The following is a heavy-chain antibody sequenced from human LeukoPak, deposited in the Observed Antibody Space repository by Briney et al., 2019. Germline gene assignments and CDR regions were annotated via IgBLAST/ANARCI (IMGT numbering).Heavy chain of an antibody. D-gene: IGHD4-17*01. Sequence: ASVKVSCKASGGTFSSYAISWVRQAPGQGLEWMGGIIPIFGTANYAQKFQGRVTITADESTSTAYMELSSLRSEDTAVYYCASSHLVYDYGDPDAFDIWGQGTMVTVSS. CDR3: ASSHLVYDYGDPDAFDI. CDR2: IIPIFGTA. J-gene: IGHJ3*02. V-gene: IGHV1-69*13. CDR1: GGTFSSYA.